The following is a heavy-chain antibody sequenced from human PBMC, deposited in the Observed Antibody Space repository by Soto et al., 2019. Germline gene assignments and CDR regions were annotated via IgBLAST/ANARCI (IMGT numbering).Heavy chain of an antibody. CDR3: ARGSGFGDQSGLRNWFDP. D-gene: IGHD3-10*01. Sequence: SETLSLTCAVYGGSFSGYYWSWIRQPPGKGLEWIGEINHSGSTNYNPSLKSRVTISVDTSKNQFSLKLSSVTAADTAVYYCARGSGFGDQSGLRNWFDPWGQGTLVIVSS. CDR2: INHSGST. CDR1: GGSFSGYY. V-gene: IGHV4-34*01. J-gene: IGHJ5*02.